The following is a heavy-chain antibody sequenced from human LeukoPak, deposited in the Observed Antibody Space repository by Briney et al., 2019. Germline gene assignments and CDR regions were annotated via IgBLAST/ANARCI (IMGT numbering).Heavy chain of an antibody. CDR1: GYSFTRNW. CDR2: IYPGDSET. Sequence: GESLKISCKGSGYSFTRNWIAWVRQMPGKGLEWMGIIYPGDSETRYSPSFQGQVTISGDKSISTANLQWSSLKASDTAIYYCARGSGSNGWAAFDIWGQGTMLTVSS. D-gene: IGHD1-26*01. CDR3: ARGSGSNGWAAFDI. V-gene: IGHV5-51*01. J-gene: IGHJ3*02.